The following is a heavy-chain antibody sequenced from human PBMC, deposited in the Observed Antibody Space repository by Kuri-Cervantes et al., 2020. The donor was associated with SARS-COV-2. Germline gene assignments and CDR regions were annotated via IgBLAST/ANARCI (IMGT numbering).Heavy chain of an antibody. CDR1: GFTFSDYD. J-gene: IGHJ6*02. V-gene: IGHV3-33*08. Sequence: GESLKISCASSGFTFSDYDMHWVRQAPGKGLEWVAVIWYDGRNTYYTGSVKGRFTISRDNSKNMLYLEVNSLRAEDTAVYYCASEVIPNPSEKYAYYGLDVWGQGTTVTVSS. D-gene: IGHD1-26*01. CDR2: IWYDGRNT. CDR3: ASEVIPNPSEKYAYYGLDV.